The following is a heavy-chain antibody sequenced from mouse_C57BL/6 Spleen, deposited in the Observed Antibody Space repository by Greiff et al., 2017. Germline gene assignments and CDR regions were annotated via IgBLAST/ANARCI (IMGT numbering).Heavy chain of an antibody. CDR3: ATAYYSNPGWFAY. CDR2: IDPNSGGT. CDR1: GYTFTSYW. J-gene: IGHJ3*01. Sequence: VQLQQPGAELVKPGASVKLSCKASGYTFTSYWMHWVKQRPGLGLEWIGKIDPNSGGTKYNEKFKSKATLTVDKPSSTAYMQLSSLTSEDSAVXYCATAYYSNPGWFAYWGQGTLVTVSA. D-gene: IGHD2-5*01. V-gene: IGHV1-72*01.